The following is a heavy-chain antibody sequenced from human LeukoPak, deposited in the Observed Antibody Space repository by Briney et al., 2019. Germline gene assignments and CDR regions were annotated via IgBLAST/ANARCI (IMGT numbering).Heavy chain of an antibody. D-gene: IGHD3-3*01. J-gene: IGHJ4*01. Sequence: ASVKVSCKASGYTFTNYYMHWVRQAPGQGLEWMGVINLSGGGTSYAQKFQGRVTMTRDTSTSTVYMELSSLRSEDTAIYYCARVGRSGSPYDYWGHGTLVTVSS. CDR3: ARVGRSGSPYDY. CDR2: INLSGGGT. CDR1: GYTFTNYY. V-gene: IGHV1-46*01.